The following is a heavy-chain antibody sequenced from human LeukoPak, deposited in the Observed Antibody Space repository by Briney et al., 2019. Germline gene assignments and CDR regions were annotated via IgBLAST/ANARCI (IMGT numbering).Heavy chain of an antibody. Sequence: SETLSLTCSVSGGSITSGDYRWGWNRQSPGKGLAWIGSFYNRGSPYYNPSLKSRVTISLDTSKNQFSLKLTSVTAADTAIYYCARQFDYWGPGTLVTVSS. V-gene: IGHV4-39*01. J-gene: IGHJ4*02. CDR3: ARQFDY. CDR2: FYNRGSP. CDR1: GGSITSGDYR.